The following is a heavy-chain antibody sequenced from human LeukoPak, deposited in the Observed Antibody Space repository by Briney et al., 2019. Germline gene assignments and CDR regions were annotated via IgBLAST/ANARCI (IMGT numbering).Heavy chain of an antibody. Sequence: SVKVSCKASGGTFSSYAITWVRQAPGQGLEWMGRIIPILGVANYAQKFQGRVTITADKSTSTAYMELSSLRSEDTAVYYCAVKRTRFGIAAAGTGFDYWGQGTLVTVSS. D-gene: IGHD6-13*01. J-gene: IGHJ4*02. CDR2: IIPILGVA. CDR1: GGTFSSYA. CDR3: AVKRTRFGIAAAGTGFDY. V-gene: IGHV1-69*04.